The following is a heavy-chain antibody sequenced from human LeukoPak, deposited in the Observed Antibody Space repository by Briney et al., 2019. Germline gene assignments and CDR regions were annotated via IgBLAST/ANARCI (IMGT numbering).Heavy chain of an antibody. Sequence: PGGSLRLSCTASGFIVSSDEMAWVRQAPGKGLEWVSAISGSGGSTYYADSVKGRFTISRDNSKNTLYLQMNSLRAEDTAVYYCAKANGPGNYFDYWGQGTLVTVSS. D-gene: IGHD2-8*01. V-gene: IGHV3-23*01. CDR3: AKANGPGNYFDY. CDR2: ISGSGGST. J-gene: IGHJ4*02. CDR1: GFIVSSDE.